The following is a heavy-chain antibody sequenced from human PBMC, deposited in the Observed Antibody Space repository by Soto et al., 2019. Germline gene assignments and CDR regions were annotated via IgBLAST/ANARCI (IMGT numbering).Heavy chain of an antibody. J-gene: IGHJ4*02. D-gene: IGHD6-19*01. Sequence: GGSLRLSCAASGFTFSSYGMHWVRQAPGKGLEWVAVIWYDGSNKYYADSVKGRFTISRDNSKNTLYLQMNSLRAEDTAVYYWAKTNSSGFYFDYGGRGTLVT. CDR3: AKTNSSGFYFDY. CDR1: GFTFSSYG. V-gene: IGHV3-33*06. CDR2: IWYDGSNK.